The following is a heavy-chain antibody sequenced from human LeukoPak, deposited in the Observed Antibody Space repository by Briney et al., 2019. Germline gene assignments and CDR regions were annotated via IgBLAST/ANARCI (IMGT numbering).Heavy chain of an antibody. CDR1: GFTFSKHA. Sequence: GGSLRLSCETSGFTFSKHALNWVRQAPGKGLEWVSYISSSGSTIYYADSVKGRFTISRDNAKNSLYLQMNSLRAEDTAVYYCARDVTSSGWYPHDAFDIWGQGTMVTVSS. D-gene: IGHD6-19*01. CDR2: ISSSGSTI. CDR3: ARDVTSSGWYPHDAFDI. J-gene: IGHJ3*02. V-gene: IGHV3-11*01.